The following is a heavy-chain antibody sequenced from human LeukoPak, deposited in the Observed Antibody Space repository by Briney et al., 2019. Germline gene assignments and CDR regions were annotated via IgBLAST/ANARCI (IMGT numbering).Heavy chain of an antibody. Sequence: ASVKVSCKASGYTFINYGISWVRQAPGQGLEWMGWINGYNGNTNYAQKLQGRVSMTTDTSTNTAYMELRSLRSDDTAEYYCAREGAGSGRPDYWGQGTLVTVSS. V-gene: IGHV1-18*01. J-gene: IGHJ4*02. D-gene: IGHD3-3*01. CDR1: GYTFINYG. CDR3: AREGAGSGRPDY. CDR2: INGYNGNT.